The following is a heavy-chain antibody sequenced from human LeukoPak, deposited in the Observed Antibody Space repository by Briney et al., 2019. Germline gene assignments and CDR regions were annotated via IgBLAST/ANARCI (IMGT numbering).Heavy chain of an antibody. V-gene: IGHV3-48*02. CDR2: ISGSSTSK. Sequence: PGGSLRLSCVASGFTFRTFTMTGGRQAPGKGGEWSSYISGSSTSKQYADSVKGRFTISRDNTKNSLFLQMNSLRDEDTAVYYCARLRGSGAEYWYLDLWGRGSLVTVSS. J-gene: IGHJ2*01. CDR3: ARLRGSGAEYWYLDL. CDR1: GFTFRTFT.